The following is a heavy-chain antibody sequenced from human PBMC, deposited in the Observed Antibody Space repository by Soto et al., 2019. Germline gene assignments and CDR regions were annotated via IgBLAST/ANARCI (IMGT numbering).Heavy chain of an antibody. D-gene: IGHD1-26*01. V-gene: IGHV1-69*13. Sequence: SVKVSCKASGGTFSSYAISWVRQAPGQGLEWMGGIIPIFGTANYAQKFQGRVTITADESTSTAYMELSSLRSEDTAVYCCASSPQRLFRQWELPSFDPWGQGTLVTVSS. CDR1: GGTFSSYA. CDR2: IIPIFGTA. CDR3: ASSPQRLFRQWELPSFDP. J-gene: IGHJ5*02.